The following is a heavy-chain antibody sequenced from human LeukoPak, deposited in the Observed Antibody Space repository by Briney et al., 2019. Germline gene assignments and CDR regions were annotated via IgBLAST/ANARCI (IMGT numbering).Heavy chain of an antibody. CDR1: GGSISSYY. V-gene: IGHV4-59*08. CDR3: ARPHAYYYDYMDV. CDR2: IYYSGST. Sequence: SETLSLTCTVSGGSISSYYWSWIRQPPGKGLEWIGYIYYSGSTNYNPSLKSRVTISVDTSKNQFSLKLSSVTAADTAVYYCARPHAYYYDYMDVWGKGTTVTISS. D-gene: IGHD3-22*01. J-gene: IGHJ6*03.